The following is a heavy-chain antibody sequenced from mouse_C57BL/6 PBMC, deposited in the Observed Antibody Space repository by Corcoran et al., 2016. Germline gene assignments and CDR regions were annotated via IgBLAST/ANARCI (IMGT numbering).Heavy chain of an antibody. Sequence: EVQLQQSGAELVRPGASVKLSCTASGFNIKDYYMHWVKQRPEQGLEWIGRIDPEDGDTEYAPKFQGKATMTADTSSNTAYLQLSSLTSEDTAVYYCTPWTARATPFAYWGQGTLVTVSA. CDR2: IDPEDGDT. J-gene: IGHJ3*01. D-gene: IGHD3-2*01. CDR1: GFNIKDYY. CDR3: TPWTARATPFAY. V-gene: IGHV14-1*01.